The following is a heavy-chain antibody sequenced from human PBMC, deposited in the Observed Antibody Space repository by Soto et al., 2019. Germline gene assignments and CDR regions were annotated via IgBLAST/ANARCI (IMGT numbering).Heavy chain of an antibody. Sequence: QVQLVESGGGVVQPGRSLRLSCAASGFTFSSYAMHWVRQAPGKGLEWVAVISYDGSNKYYADSVKGRFTISRDNSKNTLYLQMNSLRAEDTAVYYCARDRGSIVGARPRYNWFDPWGQGTLVTVSS. D-gene: IGHD1-26*01. V-gene: IGHV3-30-3*01. J-gene: IGHJ5*02. CDR1: GFTFSSYA. CDR2: ISYDGSNK. CDR3: ARDRGSIVGARPRYNWFDP.